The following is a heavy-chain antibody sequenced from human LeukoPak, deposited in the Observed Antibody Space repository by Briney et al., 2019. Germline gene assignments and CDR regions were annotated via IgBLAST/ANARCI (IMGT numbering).Heavy chain of an antibody. CDR2: ISYDGSHK. CDR1: GFTFSSYA. Sequence: GGSLRLSCAASGFTFSSYAMHWVRQAPGKGLEWVALISYDGSHKYYADSVKGRFTISRDNSKNTLYLQMNSLRAEDTAVYYCANLLRWEPYWGQGTLVTVSS. V-gene: IGHV3-30*04. D-gene: IGHD4-23*01. J-gene: IGHJ4*02. CDR3: ANLLRWEPY.